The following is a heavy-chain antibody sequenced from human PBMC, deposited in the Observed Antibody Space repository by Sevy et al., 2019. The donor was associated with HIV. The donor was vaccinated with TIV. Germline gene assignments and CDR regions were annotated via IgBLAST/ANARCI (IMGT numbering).Heavy chain of an antibody. CDR2: IWNDITNK. CDR1: GFTFSNYG. V-gene: IGHV3-33*06. Sequence: GGSLRLSCVASGFTFSNYGMHWVRQAPGKGLEWVATIWNDITNKYYADSAKGRFTISRDNSKNTLYLQMNSLRAEDTAVYYCAKAPPGHCSSGSCPRAYYYYGMDVWGQGTTVTVSS. J-gene: IGHJ6*02. CDR3: AKAPPGHCSSGSCPRAYYYYGMDV. D-gene: IGHD2-15*01.